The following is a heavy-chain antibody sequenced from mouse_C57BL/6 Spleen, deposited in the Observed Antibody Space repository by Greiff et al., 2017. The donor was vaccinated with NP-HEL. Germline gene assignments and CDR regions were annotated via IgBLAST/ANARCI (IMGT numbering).Heavy chain of an antibody. CDR1: GFNIKDDY. Sequence: EVQLQQSGAELVRPGASVKLSCTASGFNIKDDYMHWVKQRPEQGLEWVGWIDPENGDTEYASKFQGKATITADTSSNTAYLQLSSLTSEDTAVYYCTLTVVANWYFDVWGTGTTVTVSS. D-gene: IGHD1-1*01. CDR3: TLTVVANWYFDV. J-gene: IGHJ1*03. V-gene: IGHV14-4*01. CDR2: IDPENGDT.